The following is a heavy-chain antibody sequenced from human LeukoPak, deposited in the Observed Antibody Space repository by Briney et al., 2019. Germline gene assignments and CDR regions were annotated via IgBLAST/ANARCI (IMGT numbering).Heavy chain of an antibody. J-gene: IGHJ4*02. D-gene: IGHD3-22*01. V-gene: IGHV4-59*12. Sequence: SETLSLTCTVSGGSISSYYWSWIRQPPGKGLEWIGYIYYSGSTNYNPSLKSRVTISVDTSKNQFSLKLSSVTAADTAVYYCARGFARYYYDSSGRRGYFDYWGQGTLVTVSS. CDR2: IYYSGST. CDR1: GGSISSYY. CDR3: ARGFARYYYDSSGRRGYFDY.